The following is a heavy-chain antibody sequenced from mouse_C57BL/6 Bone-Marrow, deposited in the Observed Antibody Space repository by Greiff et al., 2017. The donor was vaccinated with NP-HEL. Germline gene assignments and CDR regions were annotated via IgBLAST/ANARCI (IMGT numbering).Heavy chain of an antibody. Sequence: QVQLQQPGAELVKPGASVKLSCKASGYTFTSYWMHWVKQRPGQGLEWIGMIHPNSGSTNYNEKFKSKATLTVDKSSSTAYMQLSSLTSEDSAVYYCARRAGSRRFFAYWGQGTLVTVSA. CDR1: GYTFTSYW. CDR2: IHPNSGST. CDR3: ARRAGSRRFFAY. V-gene: IGHV1-64*01. D-gene: IGHD1-2*01. J-gene: IGHJ3*01.